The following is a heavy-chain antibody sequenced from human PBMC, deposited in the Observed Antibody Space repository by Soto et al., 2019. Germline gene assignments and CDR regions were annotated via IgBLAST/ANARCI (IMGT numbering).Heavy chain of an antibody. J-gene: IGHJ5*02. CDR3: ARVRLLGYCSSTSCPTKWFDP. V-gene: IGHV3-23*01. D-gene: IGHD2-2*01. CDR1: GFTFSSYA. Sequence: GGSLRLSCAASGFTFSSYAMSLVRQAPGKGLEWVSAISGSGGSTYYADSVKGRFTISRDNSKNTLYLQMNSLRAEDTAVYYCARVRLLGYCSSTSCPTKWFDPWGQGTLVTVSS. CDR2: ISGSGGST.